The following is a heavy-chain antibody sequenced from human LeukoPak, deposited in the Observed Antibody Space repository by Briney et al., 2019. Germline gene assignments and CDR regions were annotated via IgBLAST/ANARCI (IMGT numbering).Heavy chain of an antibody. V-gene: IGHV4-39*07. Sequence: SETLSLTCTVSGGSISSSSYYWGWIRQPPGKGLEWIGSIYYSGSTYYNPSLKSRVTISVDKSKNQFSLKLSSVTAADTAVYYCARVDEQQLVRGPWFDYWGQGTLVTVSS. CDR2: IYYSGST. D-gene: IGHD6-13*01. CDR3: ARVDEQQLVRGPWFDY. CDR1: GGSISSSSYY. J-gene: IGHJ4*02.